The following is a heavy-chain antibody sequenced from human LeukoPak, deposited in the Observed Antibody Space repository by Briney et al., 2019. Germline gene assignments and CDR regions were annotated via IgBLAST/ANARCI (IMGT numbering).Heavy chain of an antibody. CDR2: INPNSGGT. V-gene: IGHV1-2*02. J-gene: IGHJ2*01. CDR3: ARSQIRYFDWLERAHWYFDL. CDR1: GYTFTGYY. D-gene: IGHD3-9*01. Sequence: GASVKVSCKASGYTFTGYYMHWVRQAPGQGLEWMGWINPNSGGTNYAQKFQGRVTMTRDTSISTAYMELSRLRSDDTAVYYCARSQIRYFDWLERAHWYFDLWGRGTLVTVSS.